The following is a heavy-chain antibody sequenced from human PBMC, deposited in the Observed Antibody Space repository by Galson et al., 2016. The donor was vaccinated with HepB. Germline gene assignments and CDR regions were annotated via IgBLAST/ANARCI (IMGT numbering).Heavy chain of an antibody. D-gene: IGHD3-10*01. Sequence: SLRLSCAASGFTFNIYSMNWVRQAPGKGLEWVSFIDASNNYIYYADSVQGRFTISRDNAKNSLYSQMSSLRAEDTAVYYCATDTMPSGRFGELSYWGQGTLVTVSS. CDR3: ATDTMPSGRFGELSY. CDR2: IDASNNYI. CDR1: GFTFNIYS. V-gene: IGHV3-21*01. J-gene: IGHJ4*02.